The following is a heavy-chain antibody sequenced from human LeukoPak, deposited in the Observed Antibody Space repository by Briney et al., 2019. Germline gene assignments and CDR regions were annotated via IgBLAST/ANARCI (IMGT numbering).Heavy chain of an antibody. CDR1: GGSFSGYY. J-gene: IGHJ4*02. V-gene: IGHV4-34*01. CDR2: INHSGST. Sequence: SETLSLTCAVYGGSFSGYYWSWIRQPPGKGLEWIGEINHSGSTNYNPSLKSRVTISVDTSKNQFSLKLSSVTAADMAVYYCARGGSGFDCWGQGTLVTVSS. D-gene: IGHD3-3*01. CDR3: ARGGSGFDC.